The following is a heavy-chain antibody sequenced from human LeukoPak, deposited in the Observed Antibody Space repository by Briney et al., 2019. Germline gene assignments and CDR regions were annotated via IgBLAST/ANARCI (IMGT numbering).Heavy chain of an antibody. D-gene: IGHD6-19*01. V-gene: IGHV3-23*01. Sequence: GGSLRLSCSAIGFTSTLLEMSRVPQAPGKGLEWVSAISGSGGSTYSADSVKGRFTISRDNSKNTLYLQMNSLRAEDTAVYYCAKGGFAVAATYDASDTRSKGTMVTVSS. CDR1: GFTSTLLE. CDR2: ISGSGGST. CDR3: AKGGFAVAATYDASDT. J-gene: IGHJ3*02.